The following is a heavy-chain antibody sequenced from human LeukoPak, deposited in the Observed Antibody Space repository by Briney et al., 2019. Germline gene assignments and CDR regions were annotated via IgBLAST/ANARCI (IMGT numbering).Heavy chain of an antibody. CDR1: GGSISSYY. J-gene: IGHJ5*02. CDR2: IYYSGTT. CDR3: ARLLGESGAAGRFDP. V-gene: IGHV4-59*08. Sequence: KASETLSLTCSVSGGSISSYYWSWIRQPPGKGLEWIGNIYYSGTTNYNPSLKSRVTISVDKSKNRFSLNLSSVTAADTAVYYCARLLGESGAAGRFDPWGQGTLVTVSS. D-gene: IGHD5-12*01.